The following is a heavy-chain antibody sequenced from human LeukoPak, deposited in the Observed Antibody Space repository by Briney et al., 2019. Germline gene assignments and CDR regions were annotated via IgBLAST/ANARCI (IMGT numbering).Heavy chain of an antibody. CDR1: GSTFTSSA. D-gene: IGHD2-2*02. Sequence: GASVKVSCKASGSTFTSSAVQWVRQARGQRLEWIGWIVVGSGNTNYAQKFQERVTITRDMSTSTAYMELSSLRSEDTAVYYCFYCSSTSCYTDYWGQGTLVTVSS. V-gene: IGHV1-58*01. CDR3: FYCSSTSCYTDY. CDR2: IVVGSGNT. J-gene: IGHJ4*02.